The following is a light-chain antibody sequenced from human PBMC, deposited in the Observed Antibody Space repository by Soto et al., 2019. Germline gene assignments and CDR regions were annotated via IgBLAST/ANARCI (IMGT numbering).Light chain of an antibody. Sequence: QSALTQPASVSGSPGQSITISCTGSSSDVGGHNYVSWYQQHPGKAPKLIISDVSNRPSGVSNRFSGSKSGNTASLTISGLRAEDEADYYCISFTSSSTLEVFGGGTKLTVL. CDR1: SSDVGGHNY. V-gene: IGLV2-14*01. CDR3: ISFTSSSTLEV. J-gene: IGLJ3*02. CDR2: DVS.